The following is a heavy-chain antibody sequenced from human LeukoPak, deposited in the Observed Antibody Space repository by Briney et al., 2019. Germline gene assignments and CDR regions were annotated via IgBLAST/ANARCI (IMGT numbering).Heavy chain of an antibody. CDR1: GFTFSSYG. J-gene: IGHJ4*02. CDR2: IWYDGSNK. D-gene: IGHD2-2*01. CDR3: ARDSQYQLLGGDFDY. Sequence: GGSLRLSCAASGFTFSSYGMHWVRQAPGKGLEWVAVIWYDGSNKYYADSVKGRFTISRDNSKNTLYLQMNSLRAEDTAVYYCARDSQYQLLGGDFDYWGQGTLVTVSS. V-gene: IGHV3-33*01.